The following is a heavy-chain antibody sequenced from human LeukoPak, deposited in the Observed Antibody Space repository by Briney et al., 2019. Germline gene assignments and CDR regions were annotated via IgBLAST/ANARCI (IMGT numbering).Heavy chain of an antibody. D-gene: IGHD5-24*01. CDR1: GGSISSYY. Sequence: SETLSLTCTVSGGSISSYYWSWIRQPPGKGLEWIGYIYYSGSTNYNPSLKSRVTISVDTSKNQFSLKLSSVTAADTAVYYCARHPSMATIFDYWGQGTLVTVSS. V-gene: IGHV4-59*08. J-gene: IGHJ4*02. CDR2: IYYSGST. CDR3: ARHPSMATIFDY.